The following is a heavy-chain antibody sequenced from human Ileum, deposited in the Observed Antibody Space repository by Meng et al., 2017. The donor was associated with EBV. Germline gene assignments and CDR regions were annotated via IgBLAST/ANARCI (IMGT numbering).Heavy chain of an antibody. Sequence: QVPLQAPGPGLVEPSGTLSLPCSVSCGSISRSDWWSWVGQPPGKGLEWIGETSHSGSTNYSPSLKSRVTISLDKSKNQLSLKLNSVTAADTAVYYCASSDYYRSDYWGQGTLVTVSS. CDR3: ASSDYYRSDY. V-gene: IGHV4-4*02. CDR2: TSHSGST. D-gene: IGHD3-22*01. CDR1: CGSISRSDW. J-gene: IGHJ4*02.